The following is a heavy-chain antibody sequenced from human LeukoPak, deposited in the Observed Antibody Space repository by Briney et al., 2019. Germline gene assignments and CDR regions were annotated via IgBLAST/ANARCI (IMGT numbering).Heavy chain of an antibody. CDR2: ISSSSSYI. J-gene: IGHJ4*02. CDR3: AREYSGSYFDFDY. Sequence: GGSLRLSCAASGFTFSSYGMNWVRQAPGKGLEWVSSISSSSSYIYYADSVKGRFTISRDNAKNTLYLQMNSLRAEDTAVYYCAREYSGSYFDFDYWGQGTLVTVSS. D-gene: IGHD1-26*01. CDR1: GFTFSSYG. V-gene: IGHV3-21*01.